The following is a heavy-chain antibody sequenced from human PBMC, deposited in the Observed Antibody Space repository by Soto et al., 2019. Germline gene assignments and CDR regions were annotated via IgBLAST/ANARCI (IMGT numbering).Heavy chain of an antibody. Sequence: GGSLRLSCVASGFTFSSYAMSWVRQAPGKGLEWVSAISGSGGSTYYADSVKGRFTISRDNSKNTLYLQMNSLRAEDTAVYYCAKDHFIVASLPTPFDYWGQGTLVTVSS. D-gene: IGHD5-12*01. V-gene: IGHV3-23*01. J-gene: IGHJ4*02. CDR3: AKDHFIVASLPTPFDY. CDR2: ISGSGGST. CDR1: GFTFSSYA.